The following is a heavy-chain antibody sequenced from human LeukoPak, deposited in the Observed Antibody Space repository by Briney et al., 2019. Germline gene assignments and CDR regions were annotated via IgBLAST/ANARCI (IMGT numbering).Heavy chain of an antibody. V-gene: IGHV3-9*01. CDR2: ISWNSGSI. CDR1: GFTFDDYA. Sequence: GRSLRLSCAASGFTFDDYAMHWVRQAPGKGLEWVSGISWNSGSIGYADSVKGRFTISRDNAKNSLYLQMNSLRAEDTAVYYCARGISHNWNSRYYFDYWGQGTLVTVSS. CDR3: ARGISHNWNSRYYFDY. J-gene: IGHJ4*02. D-gene: IGHD1-7*01.